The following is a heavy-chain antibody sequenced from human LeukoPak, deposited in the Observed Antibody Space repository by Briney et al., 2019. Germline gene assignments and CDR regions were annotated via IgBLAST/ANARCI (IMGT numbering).Heavy chain of an antibody. CDR1: GFTFSSYS. D-gene: IGHD3-3*01. CDR3: ARDSKFWSGYYTLAHFDY. J-gene: IGHJ4*02. V-gene: IGHV3-48*01. CDR2: ISSSSSTI. Sequence: GGSLRLSCAASGFTFSSYSMNWVRQAPGKGLEWVSYISSSSSTIYYADSVKGRFTISRDNAKNSLYLQMNSLRAEDTAVYYCARDSKFWSGYYTLAHFDYWGQGTLVTVSS.